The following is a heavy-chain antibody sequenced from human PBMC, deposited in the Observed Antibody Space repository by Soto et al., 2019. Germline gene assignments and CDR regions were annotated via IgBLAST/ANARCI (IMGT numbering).Heavy chain of an antibody. CDR1: GYTFTSYG. Sequence: ASVKVSCKASGYTFTSYGISWVRQAPGQGLEWMGWISAYNGNTNYAQKLQGRVTMTTDTSTSTAYMELRSPRSDDTAVYYCAKDSYGDPPSDYWGQGTLVTVSS. V-gene: IGHV1-18*01. J-gene: IGHJ4*02. CDR2: ISAYNGNT. CDR3: AKDSYGDPPSDY. D-gene: IGHD4-17*01.